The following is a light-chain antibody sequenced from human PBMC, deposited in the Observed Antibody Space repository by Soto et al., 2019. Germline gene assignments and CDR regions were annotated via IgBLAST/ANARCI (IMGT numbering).Light chain of an antibody. CDR1: QSLSSSN. J-gene: IGKJ1*01. CDR2: GAS. CDR3: QHYGVSCWT. Sequence: EIVLTQSPGTLSLSPGERASLSCRASQSLSSSNLAWYQQKPGQAPRLLIHGASSRASGIPDRFSGSESGTDFTLTISRLEPEDFAVYYCQHYGVSCWTFGQGTKVEIK. V-gene: IGKV3-20*01.